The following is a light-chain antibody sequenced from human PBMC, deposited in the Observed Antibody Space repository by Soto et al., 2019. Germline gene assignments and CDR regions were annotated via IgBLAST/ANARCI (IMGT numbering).Light chain of an antibody. CDR2: WGS. CDR1: QSLLHSNGYNY. CDR3: MQALQTPPYT. V-gene: IGKV2-28*01. J-gene: IGKJ2*01. Sequence: DIVMTQSPLSLPVTPGEPASISCRSSQSLLHSNGYNYLDWYRQKPGQSPQLLIYWGSNRASGVPDRFSGSGSGTDFTLKISRVEAEDVGVYYCMQALQTPPYTFGQGTKLEIK.